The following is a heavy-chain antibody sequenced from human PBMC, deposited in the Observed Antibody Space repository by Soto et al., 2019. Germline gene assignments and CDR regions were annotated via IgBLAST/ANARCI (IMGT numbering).Heavy chain of an antibody. V-gene: IGHV3-15*07. CDR3: TTAAYSSGWYFDPYYYYYGMDL. J-gene: IGHJ6*02. CDR2: FKSKTDGGTT. D-gene: IGHD6-19*01. CDR1: GFTFSNAW. Sequence: GGSLRLSCAASGFTFSNAWMNWVRQAPGKGLEWVGRFKSKTDGGTTDYAAPVKGRFTISRDDSKNTLYLQMNSLKTEDTAVYYCTTAAYSSGWYFDPYYYYYGMDLWGQGTTVTVS.